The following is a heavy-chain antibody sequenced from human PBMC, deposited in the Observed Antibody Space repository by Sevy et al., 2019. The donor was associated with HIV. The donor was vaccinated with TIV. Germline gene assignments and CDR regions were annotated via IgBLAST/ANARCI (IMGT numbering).Heavy chain of an antibody. V-gene: IGHV3-33*01. CDR3: ARDHEFYDYGDYGPTFFPDY. Sequence: GGSLRLSCAASGFSFSSYGMHWVRQPPGKGLEWVALIWFDGSNSYYADSVKGRFTISRDTSKNTVYLQMNSLRAEDTAVYYCARDHEFYDYGDYGPTFFPDYWGQGNLVTVSS. CDR1: GFSFSSYG. J-gene: IGHJ4*02. D-gene: IGHD4-17*01. CDR2: IWFDGSNS.